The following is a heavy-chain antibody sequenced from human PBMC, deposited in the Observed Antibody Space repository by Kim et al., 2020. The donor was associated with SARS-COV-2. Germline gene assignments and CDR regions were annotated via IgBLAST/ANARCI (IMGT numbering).Heavy chain of an antibody. V-gene: IGHV4-34*01. CDR3: ACGPSGGENWNYRSWFDP. CDR2: INHSGSA. D-gene: IGHD1-7*01. J-gene: IGHJ5*02. CDR1: GGSFSGYY. Sequence: SETLSLTCAVYGGSFSGYYWSWIRQPPGKGLEWIGEINHSGSANYNPSLKSRVTISVDTSKNQFSLKLSSVTAADTAVYYCACGPSGGENWNYRSWFDPWGQGTLVTVSS.